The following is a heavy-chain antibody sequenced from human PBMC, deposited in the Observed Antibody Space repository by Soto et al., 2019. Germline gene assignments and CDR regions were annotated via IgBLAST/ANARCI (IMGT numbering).Heavy chain of an antibody. CDR1: GYTFTNYV. Sequence: GASVKVSCKASGYTFTNYVMYWVRQAPGQKLEWMGWINGGNGNTQYSQKFQGRVTMTTDTSTSTAYVELRSLRSDDTAVYYCAREEGISDWHAFDYWGQGTLVTVSS. D-gene: IGHD6-19*01. J-gene: IGHJ4*02. CDR2: INGGNGNT. CDR3: AREEGISDWHAFDY. V-gene: IGHV1-3*01.